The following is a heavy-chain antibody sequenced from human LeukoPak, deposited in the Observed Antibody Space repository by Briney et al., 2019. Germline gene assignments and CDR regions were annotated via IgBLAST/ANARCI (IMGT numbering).Heavy chain of an antibody. Sequence: PGGSLRLSCAASGFTFSDYYMSWIRQAPGKGLEWVSYISSSSGYTNYADSVKGRFTISRDNAKNSLYLQMNSLRAEDTAVYFCASGKYRYGDNWFDPWGQGTLVTVSS. D-gene: IGHD5-18*01. CDR1: GFTFSDYY. CDR2: ISSSSGYT. J-gene: IGHJ5*02. V-gene: IGHV3-11*03. CDR3: ASGKYRYGDNWFDP.